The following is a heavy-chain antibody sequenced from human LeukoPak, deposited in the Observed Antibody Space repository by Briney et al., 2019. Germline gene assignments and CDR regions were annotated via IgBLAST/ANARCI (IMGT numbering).Heavy chain of an antibody. J-gene: IGHJ4*02. V-gene: IGHV3-33*06. CDR1: GFTFSSYG. CDR3: AKVSYSSGWSQFDY. Sequence: GRSLRLSCAASGFTFSSYGMHWVRQAPGKGLEWVAVIWYDGSNKYYADSVKGRFTISRDNSKNTLYLQMNSLRAEDTAVYYCAKVSYSSGWSQFDYWGQGTLVTVSS. CDR2: IWYDGSNK. D-gene: IGHD6-19*01.